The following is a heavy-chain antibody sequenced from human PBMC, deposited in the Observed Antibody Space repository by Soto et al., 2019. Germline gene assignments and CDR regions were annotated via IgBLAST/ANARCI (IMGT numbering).Heavy chain of an antibody. J-gene: IGHJ3*02. CDR3: ASDGVTALSFHAFDI. Sequence: QVQLVQSGAEVKKPGASVKVSCKASGYTFTSYGISWVRQAPGQGLEGMGWISAYNGNTNYAQKLQGRVTMTTDTSTCTGYMELRSLRSDDTAVYYCASDGVTALSFHAFDIWGQGTMVTVSS. V-gene: IGHV1-18*01. CDR2: ISAYNGNT. D-gene: IGHD2-21*02. CDR1: GYTFTSYG.